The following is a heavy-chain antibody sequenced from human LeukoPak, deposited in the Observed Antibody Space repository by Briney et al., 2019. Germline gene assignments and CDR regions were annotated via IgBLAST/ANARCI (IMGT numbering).Heavy chain of an antibody. Sequence: GGSLRLSCAASGFTFSSYSMNWVRQAPGKGLEWVSYISSSSSTIYYADSVKGRFTISRDNAKNSLYLQMNSLRAEETAVYYCARGEITIFGVAQAGCYWGQGPLVTVSS. CDR1: GFTFSSYS. CDR3: ARGEITIFGVAQAGCY. CDR2: ISSSSSTI. J-gene: IGHJ4*02. D-gene: IGHD3-3*01. V-gene: IGHV3-48*01.